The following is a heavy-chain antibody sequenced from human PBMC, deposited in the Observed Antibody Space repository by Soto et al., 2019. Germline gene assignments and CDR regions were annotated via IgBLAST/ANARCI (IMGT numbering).Heavy chain of an antibody. CDR2: MNPNSVNT. D-gene: IGHD2-2*01. CDR1: GYTFTSYD. J-gene: IGHJ6*03. V-gene: IGHV1-8*01. CDR3: ARPPRYWSSTSGYGLGYYYYYIAV. Sequence: QVQLVQSGAEVKKPGASVKVSCKASGYTFTSYDINWVRQATGQGLEWMGWMNPNSVNTGYAQKFQCRVTMTRNTSISTAYMELRSLRSEDTAVYYCARPPRYWSSTSGYGLGYYYYYIAVWVKGTTVTVSS.